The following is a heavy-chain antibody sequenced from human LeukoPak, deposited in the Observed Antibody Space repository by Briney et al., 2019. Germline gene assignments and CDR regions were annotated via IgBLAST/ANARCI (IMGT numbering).Heavy chain of an antibody. V-gene: IGHV3-23*01. Sequence: GGSLRLSCAASGFTFSSYAMSWVRQAPGKGLEWVSAISDSGTSTYYADSVKGQFTISRDNSKNTLYLQMNSLRAEDTAVYYCAKGPPLHYYYYMDVWGKGTTVTVSS. J-gene: IGHJ6*03. CDR3: AKGPPLHYYYYMDV. D-gene: IGHD2-21*01. CDR1: GFTFSSYA. CDR2: ISDSGTST.